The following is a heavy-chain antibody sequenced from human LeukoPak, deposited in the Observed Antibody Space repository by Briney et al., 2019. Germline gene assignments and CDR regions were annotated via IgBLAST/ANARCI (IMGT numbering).Heavy chain of an antibody. D-gene: IGHD5-18*01. CDR2: IHPGGST. CDR1: GASMSEYY. CDR3: ARGLDTAKVGY. Sequence: SETLSLTCTVSGASMSEYYWTWIRQPPGKGLEWLGHIHPGGSTYSNPSLRSRVTVSVDTPNNQFFVTLSSVTAADTAMYFCARGLDTAKVGYWGQGTLVTVSS. J-gene: IGHJ4*02. V-gene: IGHV4-4*08.